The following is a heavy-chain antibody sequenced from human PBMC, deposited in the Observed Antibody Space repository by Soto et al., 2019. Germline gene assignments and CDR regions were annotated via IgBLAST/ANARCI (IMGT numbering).Heavy chain of an antibody. CDR1: GGSLNNSNW. Sequence: PSETLSLTCAVSGGSLNNSNWWSWVRQPPGKGLEWIGEIYHGGSTNYNPSLKSRVAISLDKSKNHFSLRLSSVTAADTAVYYCARAPRGTWYAYTIDDWGQGTLVTVSS. J-gene: IGHJ4*02. D-gene: IGHD6-13*01. CDR3: ARAPRGTWYAYTIDD. CDR2: IYHGGST. V-gene: IGHV4-4*02.